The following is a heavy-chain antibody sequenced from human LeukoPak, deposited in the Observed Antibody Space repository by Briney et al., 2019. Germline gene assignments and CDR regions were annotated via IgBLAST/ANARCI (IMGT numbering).Heavy chain of an antibody. J-gene: IGHJ5*02. Sequence: GESLKISCKGSGYSFTSYWIGWVRQMPGKGLEWMGIICPGDSDARYSPSFQGQVTISADKSISTAYLQWSSLKASDTAMYYCARFPDIVVVPAADLWFDPWGQGTLVTVSS. CDR2: ICPGDSDA. V-gene: IGHV5-51*01. D-gene: IGHD2-2*01. CDR3: ARFPDIVVVPAADLWFDP. CDR1: GYSFTSYW.